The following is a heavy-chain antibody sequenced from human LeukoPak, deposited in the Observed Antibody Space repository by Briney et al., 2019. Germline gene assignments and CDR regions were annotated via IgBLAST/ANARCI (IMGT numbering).Heavy chain of an antibody. J-gene: IGHJ4*02. D-gene: IGHD3-10*01. CDR2: IKQDGSEK. Sequence: GGSLRLSCAASGFTFSSYWMNWVRQTPGKGLEWVANIKQDGSEKYYVDSVKDRFTISRDNAKNSLSLQMNSLRAEDTAMYYCARMDIGLVRDWGQGTLVTVSS. CDR3: ARMDIGLVRD. V-gene: IGHV3-7*01. CDR1: GFTFSSYW.